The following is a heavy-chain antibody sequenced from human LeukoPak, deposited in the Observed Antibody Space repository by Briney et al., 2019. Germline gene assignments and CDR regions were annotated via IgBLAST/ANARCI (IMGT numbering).Heavy chain of an antibody. D-gene: IGHD6-6*01. CDR2: ISAYNGNT. Sequence: ASVTVSCKASGYTFTSYGISWVRQAPGQGLEWMGWISAYNGNTNYAQKLQGRVTMTTDTSTSTAYMELRSLRSDDTAVYYCARAVEYSSSRRLGPPYYYYMDVWGKGTTVTVSS. CDR3: ARAVEYSSSRRLGPPYYYYMDV. V-gene: IGHV1-18*01. CDR1: GYTFTSYG. J-gene: IGHJ6*03.